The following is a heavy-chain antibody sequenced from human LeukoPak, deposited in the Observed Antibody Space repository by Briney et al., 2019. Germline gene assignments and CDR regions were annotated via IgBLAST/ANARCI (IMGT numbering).Heavy chain of an antibody. CDR2: IYTSGST. J-gene: IGHJ4*02. CDR3: ARLYCSSTSCHLGVDY. V-gene: IGHV4-4*09. D-gene: IGHD2-2*01. CDR1: GGSISGYY. Sequence: NTSETLSLTCTVSGGSISGYYWSWIRQPPGKGLEWIGYIYTSGSTNYNLSLKSRVNISVDTSKNQFSLKVSSVTAADTAGYYCARLYCSSTSCHLGVDYWGQGTLVTVSS.